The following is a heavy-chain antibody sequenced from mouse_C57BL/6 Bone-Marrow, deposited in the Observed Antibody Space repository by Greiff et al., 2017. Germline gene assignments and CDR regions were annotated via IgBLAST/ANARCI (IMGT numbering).Heavy chain of an antibody. V-gene: IGHV5-6*01. CDR1: GFTFSSYG. CDR2: ISSGGSYT. Sequence: EVTLMESGGDLVKPGGSLKLSCAASGFTFSSYGMSWVRQTPAQGLEWVATISSGGSYTHYPDRVKGRFTFSCDNAKNTLYLQLSILKAEDTAIYYCARQGGGFDYWGQGTTLTVSS. CDR3: ARQGGGFDY. J-gene: IGHJ2*01.